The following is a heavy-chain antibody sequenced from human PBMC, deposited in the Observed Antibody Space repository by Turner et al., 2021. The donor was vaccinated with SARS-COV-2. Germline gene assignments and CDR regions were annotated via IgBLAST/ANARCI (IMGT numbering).Heavy chain of an antibody. Sequence: QVQLQESGPGLEKPSQTLSLTCTVPGGSISRGGYYWSWIRQHPGKGLEWIGYIYYSGSTYYNPSLKSRVTISVDTSKNQFSLKLSSVTAADTAGYYCARTYYYDSSGYYFQYYFDYWGQGTLVTVSS. V-gene: IGHV4-31*03. CDR3: ARTYYYDSSGYYFQYYFDY. J-gene: IGHJ4*02. D-gene: IGHD3-22*01. CDR2: IYYSGST. CDR1: GGSISRGGYY.